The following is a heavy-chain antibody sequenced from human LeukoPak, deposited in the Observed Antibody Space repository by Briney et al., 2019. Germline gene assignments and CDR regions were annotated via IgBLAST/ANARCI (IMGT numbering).Heavy chain of an antibody. D-gene: IGHD3-16*01. J-gene: IGHJ3*02. CDR3: ARGDTSLGGAFDI. CDR1: GFNLRSYA. Sequence: GGSLRLSCAASGFNLRSYAIHCFRQAPGKRLEHVSAISCDGGTTSYAQSLKGRCTISRDNSKKMAYLQLGGLKTEDTAVYYCARGDTSLGGAFDIWGQGTMVTVSP. V-gene: IGHV3-64*01. CDR2: ISCDGGTT.